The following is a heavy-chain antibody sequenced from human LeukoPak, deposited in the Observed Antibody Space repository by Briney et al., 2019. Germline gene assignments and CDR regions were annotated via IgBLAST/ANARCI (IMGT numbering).Heavy chain of an antibody. Sequence: PGGSLRLSCAASGFTFSTYWMHWVRQAPGKGLVWVSRIDNGGSNTLYADSVRGRFTISRDNAKNTLYLQMNSLRAEDTAIYYCARGAKWAYYFDYWGQGTLVTVSS. J-gene: IGHJ4*02. CDR3: ARGAKWAYYFDY. D-gene: IGHD1-26*01. V-gene: IGHV3-74*01. CDR2: IDNGGSNT. CDR1: GFTFSTYW.